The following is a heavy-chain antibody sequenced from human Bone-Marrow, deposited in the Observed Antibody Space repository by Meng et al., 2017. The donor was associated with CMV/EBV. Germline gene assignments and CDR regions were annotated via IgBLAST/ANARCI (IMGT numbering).Heavy chain of an antibody. J-gene: IGHJ5*02. CDR2: INSDGSST. V-gene: IGHV3-74*01. D-gene: IGHD3-10*01. Sequence: GGSLRLSCAASGFTFSSYSMNWVRQAPGKGLVWVSRINSDGSSTSYADSVKGRFTISRDNAKNTLYLQMNSLRAEDTAVYYCAREYGRVLLWFGESHAGNWFDPWGQGTLVTVSS. CDR3: AREYGRVLLWFGESHAGNWFDP. CDR1: GFTFSSYS.